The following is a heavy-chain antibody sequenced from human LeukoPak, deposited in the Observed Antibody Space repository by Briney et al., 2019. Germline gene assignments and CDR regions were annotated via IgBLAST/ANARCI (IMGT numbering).Heavy chain of an antibody. D-gene: IGHD3-3*01. CDR2: INHSGST. Sequence: SETLSLTCAVYGGSFSGYYWSWIRQPPGKGLEWIGEINHSGSTNYNPSLKSRVTISVDKSKNQFSLKLSSVTAADTAVYYCARVGDFWSGYLVRWFDPWGQGTLVTVSS. V-gene: IGHV4-34*01. CDR3: ARVGDFWSGYLVRWFDP. J-gene: IGHJ5*02. CDR1: GGSFSGYY.